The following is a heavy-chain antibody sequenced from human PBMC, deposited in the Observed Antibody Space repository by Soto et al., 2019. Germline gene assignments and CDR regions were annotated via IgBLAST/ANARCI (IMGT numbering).Heavy chain of an antibody. J-gene: IGHJ5*02. CDR1: GGSVSSGSYY. CDR3: ARAAGLRVANWFDP. V-gene: IGHV4-61*01. D-gene: IGHD5-12*01. CDR2: IYYSGST. Sequence: SETLSLTCTVSGGSVSSGSYYWSWIRQPPGKGLEWIGYIYYSGSTNYNPSLKSRVTISVDTSKSQFSLKLSSVTAADTAVYYCARAAGLRVANWFDPWGQGTLVTVSS.